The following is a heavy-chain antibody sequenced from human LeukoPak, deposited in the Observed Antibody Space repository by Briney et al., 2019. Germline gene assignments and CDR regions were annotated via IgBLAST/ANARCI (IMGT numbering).Heavy chain of an antibody. V-gene: IGHV1-18*01. D-gene: IGHD6-13*01. J-gene: IGHJ6*03. Sequence: ASVKVSCKASGYTFTSYGISWVRQAPGQGLEWMGWISAYNGNTNYAQKLQGRVTMTTDTSTSTAYMELSSLRSEDTAVYYCARGSIAAAGTNYYYYYMDVWGKGTTVTVSS. CDR2: ISAYNGNT. CDR3: ARGSIAAAGTNYYYYYMDV. CDR1: GYTFTSYG.